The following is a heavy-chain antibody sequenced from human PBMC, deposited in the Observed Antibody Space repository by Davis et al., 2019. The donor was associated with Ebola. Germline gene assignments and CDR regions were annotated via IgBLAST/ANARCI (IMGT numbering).Heavy chain of an antibody. D-gene: IGHD6-19*01. CDR3: AKTGPSGTAVAGTPY. V-gene: IGHV3-23*01. J-gene: IGHJ4*02. CDR2: ISGGGYTT. Sequence: GESLKISCAGSAFTFTFSTYAMSWVRQAPGKGLEWVSTISGGGYTTYYADSVKGRFTISRDNSKNTLYLQMNSLRAEDTAVYYCAKTGPSGTAVAGTPYWGQGTLVTVSS. CDR1: AFTFTFSTYA.